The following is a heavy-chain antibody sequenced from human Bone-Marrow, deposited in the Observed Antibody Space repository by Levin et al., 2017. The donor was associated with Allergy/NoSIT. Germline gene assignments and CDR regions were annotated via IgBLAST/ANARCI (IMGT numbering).Heavy chain of an antibody. D-gene: IGHD4-17*01. CDR3: ARDPAVTRDGYFDL. Sequence: ASVKVSCKASGFAFTDYYMHWVRQAPGQGLEWLGWINPNNGATKYALKFQDRVTMTRDTSISTAYMEFRRLRSDDTAVFYCARDPAVTRDGYFDLWGRGTLVSVYS. V-gene: IGHV1-2*02. CDR2: INPNNGAT. CDR1: GFAFTDYY. J-gene: IGHJ2*01.